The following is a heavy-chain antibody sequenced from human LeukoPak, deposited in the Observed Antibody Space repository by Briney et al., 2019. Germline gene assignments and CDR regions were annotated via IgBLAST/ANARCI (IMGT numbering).Heavy chain of an antibody. J-gene: IGHJ4*02. CDR3: ARDHMVRQPL. D-gene: IGHD3-10*01. CDR2: IYYSGST. CDR1: GGSISSSSYY. V-gene: IGHV4-39*07. Sequence: SETLPLTCTVSGGSISSSSYYWGWIRQPPGKGLEWIGSIYYSGSTYYNPSLESRVTISVDTSKNQFSLKLSSVTAADTAVYYCARDHMVRQPLWGQGTLVTVSS.